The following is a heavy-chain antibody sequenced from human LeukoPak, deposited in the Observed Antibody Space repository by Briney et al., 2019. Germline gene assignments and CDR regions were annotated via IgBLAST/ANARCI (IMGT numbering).Heavy chain of an antibody. V-gene: IGHV1-2*02. J-gene: IGHJ4*02. CDR1: VYTFTGYY. CDR3: ARSVAVVADTPVGY. Sequence: SVQDSCKSSVYTFTGYYMHWVRQPPGQGLAWVGWINPNSGGTNYAQKFQGRVTMTRDTSIRTAYMEVSRLRSDDTAVYYCARSVAVVADTPVGYWGQGTLVTVSS. CDR2: INPNSGGT. D-gene: IGHD2-15*01.